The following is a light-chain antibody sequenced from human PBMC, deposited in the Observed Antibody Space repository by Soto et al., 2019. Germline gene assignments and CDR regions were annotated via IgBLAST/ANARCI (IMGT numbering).Light chain of an antibody. CDR1: SSDVGAYRY. CDR2: EVS. CDR3: SSYTTTTAWV. Sequence: QSALTQPASVSGSPGQSITISCNGSSSDVGAYRYVSWFQQHPGRAPKLIIYEVSNRPSGVSDRFSGSKSGNTASLTISGLKADDEADYHCSSYTTTTAWVFGGGTKVTVL. V-gene: IGLV2-14*01. J-gene: IGLJ3*02.